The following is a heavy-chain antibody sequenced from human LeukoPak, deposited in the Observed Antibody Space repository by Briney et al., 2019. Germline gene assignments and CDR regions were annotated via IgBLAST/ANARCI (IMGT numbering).Heavy chain of an antibody. J-gene: IGHJ4*02. V-gene: IGHV3-7*01. Sequence: PGGSLRLSCAASGFTFSSYWMSWVRQAPGKGLEWVANIKQDGSEKYYVDSVKGRFTISRDNAKNSLYLQMNSLRAEDTAVYYCAREESGYSYGSPGGNYWGQGTLVTSPQ. CDR2: IKQDGSEK. CDR3: AREESGYSYGSPGGNY. D-gene: IGHD5-18*01. CDR1: GFTFSSYW.